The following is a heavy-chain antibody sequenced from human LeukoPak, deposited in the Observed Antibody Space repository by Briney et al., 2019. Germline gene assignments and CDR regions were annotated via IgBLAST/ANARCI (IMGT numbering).Heavy chain of an antibody. J-gene: IGHJ4*02. Sequence: LSLTCTVSGGSISSGGYYWSWIRQHPGKGQEWVSVIYSGGSTYYADSVKGRFTISRDNSKNTLYLQMNSLRAEDTAVYYCARGQCTDGVCYPGPIDYWGQGTQVTVSS. CDR3: ARGQCTDGVCYPGPIDY. CDR2: IYSGGST. D-gene: IGHD2-8*01. V-gene: IGHV3-66*01. CDR1: GGSISSGGYY.